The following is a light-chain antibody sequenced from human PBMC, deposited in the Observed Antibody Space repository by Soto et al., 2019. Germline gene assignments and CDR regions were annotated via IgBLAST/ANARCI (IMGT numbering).Light chain of an antibody. Sequence: EIGVTQSPATLSVSPGERATLSCRASQSVSSNLAWYQQKPGQAPRLLIYGASTRATGIPARFSGSGSGTEFTLTISSLQSEDFAVYYCQQYNNWPRTFGQGTKVAIK. V-gene: IGKV3-15*01. CDR3: QQYNNWPRT. J-gene: IGKJ1*01. CDR2: GAS. CDR1: QSVSSN.